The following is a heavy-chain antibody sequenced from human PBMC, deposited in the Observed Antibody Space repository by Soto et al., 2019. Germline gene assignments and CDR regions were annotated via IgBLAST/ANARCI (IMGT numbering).Heavy chain of an antibody. J-gene: IGHJ5*01. CDR2: IQYDGSKK. CDR3: AKDLEVVGANRWGYDS. CDR1: GFTFRNYG. V-gene: IGHV3-30*02. Sequence: GGSLRLSCEASGFTFRNYGMHWVRQTPVKGLEWVAGIQYDGSKKYYAESVKGRFTISRDNSKNTLYLEIDSLRAEDTAVYYCAKDLEVVGANRWGYDSWGQGTLVTVSS. D-gene: IGHD1-26*01.